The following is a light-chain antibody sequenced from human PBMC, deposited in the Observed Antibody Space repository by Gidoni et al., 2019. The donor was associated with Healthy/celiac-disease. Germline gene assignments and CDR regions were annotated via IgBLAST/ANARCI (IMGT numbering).Light chain of an antibody. Sequence: QLVLTQSPSASPSLGASVKLTCTLRSVHSSYALAWQQQQPEKGPRYLMRLNSDGSHSKGDGIPDRFSGSSSGAERYLTISRLQSEDEADYSCQTWGTEVFGGGTKLTVL. J-gene: IGLJ3*02. CDR1: SVHSSYA. CDR2: LNSDGSH. CDR3: QTWGTEV. V-gene: IGLV4-69*01.